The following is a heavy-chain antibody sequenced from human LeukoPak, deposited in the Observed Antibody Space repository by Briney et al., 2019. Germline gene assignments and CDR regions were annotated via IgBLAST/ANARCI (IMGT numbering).Heavy chain of an antibody. CDR3: ARLPPSGSLGVTDAFDI. V-gene: IGHV4-59*01. CDR1: GGTINNYY. CDR2: MYYIGTT. D-gene: IGHD3-3*01. Sequence: SETLSLTCTVSGGTINNYYWTWIRQPPGKRLEWVGYMYYIGTTNYNPSFKRRVTISVDPSKNQFSLQLTSVTLADTAVYYCARLPPSGSLGVTDAFDIWGQGTMVTVSS. J-gene: IGHJ3*02.